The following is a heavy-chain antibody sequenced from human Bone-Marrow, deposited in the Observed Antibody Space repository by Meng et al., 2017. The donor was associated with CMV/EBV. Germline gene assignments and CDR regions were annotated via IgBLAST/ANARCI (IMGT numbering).Heavy chain of an antibody. J-gene: IGHJ6*02. Sequence: SVKDSCKASGGTFSSYATSWVRQAPGQGLEWMGGTIPILGIANYAQKFQGRVTITADKSTSTAYMELSSLRSEDTAVYYCARIDCSSTSCYAYMNGMDVWGQGTTVTVSS. V-gene: IGHV1-69*10. CDR3: ARIDCSSTSCYAYMNGMDV. CDR2: TIPILGIA. D-gene: IGHD2-2*01. CDR1: GGTFSSYA.